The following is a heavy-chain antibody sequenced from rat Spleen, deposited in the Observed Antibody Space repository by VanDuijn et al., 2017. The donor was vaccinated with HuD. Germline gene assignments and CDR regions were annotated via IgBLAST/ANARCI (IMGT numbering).Heavy chain of an antibody. CDR3: TTATEGPYVLDA. J-gene: IGHJ4*01. Sequence: QVQLKESGPGLVQPSQTLSLTCTVSGFSLTSYNVHWVRQPPGKGLEWMGRMRFNGDTSYNSVLKSRLSISRDTSKNQVFLKVNILQTDDTGTYYCTTATEGPYVLDAWGQGASVTVSS. CDR1: GFSLTSYN. V-gene: IGHV2-63*01. D-gene: IGHD1-11*01. CDR2: MRFNGDT.